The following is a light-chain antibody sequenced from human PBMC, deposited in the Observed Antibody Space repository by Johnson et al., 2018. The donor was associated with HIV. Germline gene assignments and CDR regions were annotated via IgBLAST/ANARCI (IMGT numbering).Light chain of an antibody. CDR2: DNN. V-gene: IGLV1-51*01. CDR1: SSNIGNNY. J-gene: IGLJ1*01. Sequence: QSVLTQPPSVSAAPGQKVTISCSGSSSNIGNNYVSWYQQLPGTAPKLLIHDNNKRPSGIPDRFSASKSGTSATLGITGLQTGDEADYFCGTWDSSLSTGVFGTGTKVTVL. CDR3: GTWDSSLSTGV.